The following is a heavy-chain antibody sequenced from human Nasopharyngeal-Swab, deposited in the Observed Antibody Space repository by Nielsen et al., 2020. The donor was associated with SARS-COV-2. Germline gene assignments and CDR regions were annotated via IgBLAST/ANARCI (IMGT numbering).Heavy chain of an antibody. CDR1: GFTFTSYW. Sequence: GGSLRLSCAASGFTFTSYWMSWVRQAPGKGLEWVANIKQDGSEKYYVDSVKGRFTTSRDNAKNSLYLQMNSLRAEDTAVYYCARLGGSSWHFDYWGQGILVTVSS. V-gene: IGHV3-7*04. D-gene: IGHD6-13*01. J-gene: IGHJ4*02. CDR2: IKQDGSEK. CDR3: ARLGGSSWHFDY.